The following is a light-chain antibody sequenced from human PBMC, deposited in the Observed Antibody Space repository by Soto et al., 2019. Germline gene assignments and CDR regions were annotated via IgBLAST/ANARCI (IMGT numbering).Light chain of an antibody. Sequence: DIQMTQSPSSLSASVGDRVTITCRASETNNKNLNWYQQKPGQAPNLLIYSASDFQSGVPSRFSGSGSGTEFTLTISGLQPEDFATYYCQQSFRTPYTFGQGTDLEI. CDR3: QQSFRTPYT. V-gene: IGKV1-39*01. CDR1: ETNNKN. J-gene: IGKJ2*01. CDR2: SAS.